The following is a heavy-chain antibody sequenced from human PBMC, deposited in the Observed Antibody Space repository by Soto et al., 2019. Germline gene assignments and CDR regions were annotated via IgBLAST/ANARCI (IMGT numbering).Heavy chain of an antibody. V-gene: IGHV4-34*01. CDR2: INHSGST. CDR3: AIGSTPQRITIFGVVHYYYYYGMDV. D-gene: IGHD3-3*01. CDR1: GGSFSGYY. Sequence: SETLSLTCAVYGGSFSGYYWSWIRQPPGKGLEWIGEINHSGSTNYNPSLKSRVTISVDTSKNQFSLMLSSVTAADTAVYYCAIGSTPQRITIFGVVHYYYYYGMDVWGQGTTVTVSS. J-gene: IGHJ6*02.